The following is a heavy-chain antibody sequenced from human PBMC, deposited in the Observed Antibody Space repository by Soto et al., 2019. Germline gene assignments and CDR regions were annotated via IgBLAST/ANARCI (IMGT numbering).Heavy chain of an antibody. CDR2: IFWDDDK. Sequence: GLDLEWLALIFWDDDKWYSPSLRSRLTITEDTSKNQVVLTMTNMDPVDTATYYCAHRPRGYAYYFDYWGQGTLVTVSS. D-gene: IGHD5-12*01. CDR3: AHRPRGYAYYFDY. J-gene: IGHJ4*02. V-gene: IGHV2-5*02.